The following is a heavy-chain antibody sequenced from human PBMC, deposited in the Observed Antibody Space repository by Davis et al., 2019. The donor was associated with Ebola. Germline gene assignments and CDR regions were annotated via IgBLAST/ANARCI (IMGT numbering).Heavy chain of an antibody. CDR1: GGSISSYY. D-gene: IGHD6-13*01. CDR3: ASSNFKYSSSWYVQLDY. CDR2: IYFSGST. Sequence: SETLSLTCTVSGGSISSYYWSWIRQPPGKGLEWIGYIYFSGSTNYNPSLKSRFTISVDTSKNQLSLKLSSVTAADKAVYYCASSNFKYSSSWYVQLDYWGQGTLVTVSS. V-gene: IGHV4-59*08. J-gene: IGHJ4*02.